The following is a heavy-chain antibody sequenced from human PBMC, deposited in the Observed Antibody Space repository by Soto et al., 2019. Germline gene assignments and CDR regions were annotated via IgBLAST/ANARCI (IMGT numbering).Heavy chain of an antibody. D-gene: IGHD3-10*01. J-gene: IGHJ6*02. V-gene: IGHV1-3*01. CDR2: INAGNGNT. CDR3: ARRTWFGELLGYYYGMDV. CDR1: GYTLTSYA. Sequence: ASVKVSCKASGYTLTSYAMHWVRQAPGQRLEWMGWINAGNGNTKYSQKFQGRVTITRDTSASTAYMELSSLRSEDTAVYYCARRTWFGELLGYYYGMDVWGQGTTVTVSS.